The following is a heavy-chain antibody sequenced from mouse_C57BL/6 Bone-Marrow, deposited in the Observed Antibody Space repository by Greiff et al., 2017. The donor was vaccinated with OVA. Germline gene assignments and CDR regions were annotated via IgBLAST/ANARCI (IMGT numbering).Heavy chain of an antibody. V-gene: IGHV1-72*01. CDR1: GYTFTSYW. CDR3: ARYYYGSSLAY. J-gene: IGHJ3*01. CDR2: IDPNSGGT. D-gene: IGHD1-1*01. Sequence: QVQLKQPGAELVKPGASVKLSCKASGYTFTSYWMHWVKQRPGRGLEWIGRIDPNSGGTKYNEKFKSKATLTVDKPSSTAYMQLSSLTSEDSAVDYCARYYYGSSLAYWGQGTLVTVSA.